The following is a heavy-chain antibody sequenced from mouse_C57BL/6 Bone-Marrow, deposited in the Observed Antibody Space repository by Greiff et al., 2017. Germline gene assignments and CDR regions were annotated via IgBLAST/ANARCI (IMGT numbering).Heavy chain of an antibody. CDR2: IYPRSGNT. CDR1: GYTFTSYG. Sequence: QVQLQQSGAELARPGASVKLSCKASGYTFTSYGISWVKQRTGQGLEWIGEIYPRSGNTYYNEKFKGKATLTADKSSSTAYMELRSLTSEDSAVYFCARGKFITTVVPFAYWGQGTLVTVSA. J-gene: IGHJ3*01. CDR3: ARGKFITTVVPFAY. D-gene: IGHD1-1*01. V-gene: IGHV1-81*01.